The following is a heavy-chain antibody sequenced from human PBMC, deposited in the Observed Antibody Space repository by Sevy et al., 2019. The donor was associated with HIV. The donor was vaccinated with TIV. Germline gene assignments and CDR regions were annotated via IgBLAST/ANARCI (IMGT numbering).Heavy chain of an antibody. CDR2: IKSKTDGGTT. Sequence: GGSLRLSCAASGFTFSNAWMSWVRQAPGKGLEWVGHIKSKTDGGTTDYAAPVKGRFTISRDDSKNTLYLQMNSLKTEDTAVYYCTTVRVTTPAFFDYWGQGTLVTVSS. CDR3: TTVRVTTPAFFDY. V-gene: IGHV3-15*01. D-gene: IGHD2-21*02. CDR1: GFTFSNAW. J-gene: IGHJ4*02.